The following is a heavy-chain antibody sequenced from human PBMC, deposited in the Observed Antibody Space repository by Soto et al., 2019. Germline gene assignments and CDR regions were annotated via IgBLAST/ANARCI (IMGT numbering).Heavy chain of an antibody. CDR3: ARDLLGEPPVGMDV. Sequence: PGGSLRLSCAASGFTFTNYAMHWVRQAPGKGLEWVAVISYDGTNKNYADSVKGRFTISRDNSKNTLYLQMNSLRAEDTAVYYRARDLLGEPPVGMDVWGQGTTVTVSS. CDR2: ISYDGTNK. CDR1: GFTFTNYA. D-gene: IGHD3-10*01. J-gene: IGHJ6*02. V-gene: IGHV3-30-3*01.